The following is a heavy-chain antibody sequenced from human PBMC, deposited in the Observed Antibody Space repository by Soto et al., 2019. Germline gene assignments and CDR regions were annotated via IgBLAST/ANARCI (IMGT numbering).Heavy chain of an antibody. Sequence: QPGGSLRLSCAASGFTFSSYAMSWVRQAPGKGLEWVSAISGSGGSTYYADSVKGRFTISRDNSKNTLYLQMNSLRAEDTAVYYCAKVVQVHASSSIRELDWFDPWGQGTLVTVSS. V-gene: IGHV3-23*01. J-gene: IGHJ5*02. D-gene: IGHD6-6*01. CDR1: GFTFSSYA. CDR2: ISGSGGST. CDR3: AKVVQVHASSSIRELDWFDP.